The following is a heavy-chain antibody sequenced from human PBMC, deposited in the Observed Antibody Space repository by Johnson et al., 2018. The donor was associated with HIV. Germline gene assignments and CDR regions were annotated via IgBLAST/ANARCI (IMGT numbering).Heavy chain of an antibody. CDR1: GFTFSSYG. Sequence: QVQLVESGGGVVQPGGSLRLSCAASGFTFSSYGMHWVRQAPGKGLEWVAFIRYNGTNKYYADSVKGRFTISRDNSKNTLYLQMNSLRAEDTAVYYCAKNREMATIRGAFDIWGQGTMVTVSS. V-gene: IGHV3-30*02. CDR3: AKNREMATIRGAFDI. CDR2: IRYNGTNK. J-gene: IGHJ3*02. D-gene: IGHD5-24*01.